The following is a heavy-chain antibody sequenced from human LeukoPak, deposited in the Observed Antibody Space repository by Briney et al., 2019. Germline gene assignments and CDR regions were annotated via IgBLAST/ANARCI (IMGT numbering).Heavy chain of an antibody. CDR3: ARVADYYDSRRFDY. CDR2: LNPNSGGT. V-gene: IGHV1-2*02. J-gene: IGHJ4*02. CDR1: GYTFTRYY. Sequence: ASVKVSCKASGYTFTRYYMYWVRQAPGQGLEWMGWLNPNSGGTNYAQKFQGRVTMTRDTSISTAYMELSRLRSEDTAVYYCARVADYYDSRRFDYWGQGTLVTVSS. D-gene: IGHD3-22*01.